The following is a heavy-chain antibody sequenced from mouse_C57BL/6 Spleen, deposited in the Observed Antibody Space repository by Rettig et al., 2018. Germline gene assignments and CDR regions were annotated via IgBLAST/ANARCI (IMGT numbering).Heavy chain of an antibody. Sequence: LAHIWWNDDKYYNPSLKSRLTISKDTSNNQVFLKLTSVDTADTATYYCAQMRSFAYWGQGTLVTVSA. J-gene: IGHJ3*01. V-gene: IGHV8-5*01. CDR3: AQMRSFAY. CDR2: IWWNDDK.